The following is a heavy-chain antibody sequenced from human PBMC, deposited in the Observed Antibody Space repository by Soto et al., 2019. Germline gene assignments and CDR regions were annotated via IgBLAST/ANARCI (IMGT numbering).Heavy chain of an antibody. V-gene: IGHV4-34*01. CDR3: ATRITVFGLLIPPFDP. CDR1: GGSVNGHY. D-gene: IGHD3-3*01. J-gene: IGHJ5*02. Sequence: PSETLSLTCAVYGGSVNGHYWNCIRQPPGKGLEWIGEINHTGGTHYNPSLKSRGTMSVDTSKNQFSLRLSSVTAADTAIYYCATRITVFGLLIPPFDPWGQGTQVTAPQ. CDR2: INHTGGT.